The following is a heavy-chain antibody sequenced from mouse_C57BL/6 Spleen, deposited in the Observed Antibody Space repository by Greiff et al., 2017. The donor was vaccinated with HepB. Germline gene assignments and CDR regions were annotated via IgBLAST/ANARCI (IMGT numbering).Heavy chain of an antibody. Sequence: QVQLQQPGAELVKPGASVKLSCKASGYTFTSYWMHWVKQRPGQGLEWIGMIHPNSGSTNYNEKFKGKATLTADKSSSTAYMQLNSLTSEDSAVYFCANYDYRFAYWGQGTLVTVSA. CDR2: IHPNSGST. CDR1: GYTFTSYW. V-gene: IGHV1-64*01. D-gene: IGHD2-4*01. J-gene: IGHJ3*01. CDR3: ANYDYRFAY.